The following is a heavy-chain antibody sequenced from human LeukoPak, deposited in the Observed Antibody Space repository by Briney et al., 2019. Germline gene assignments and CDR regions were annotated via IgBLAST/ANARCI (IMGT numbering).Heavy chain of an antibody. V-gene: IGHV1-18*01. D-gene: IGHD3-22*01. CDR2: ISAYNGNT. CDR3: ARNYYDRSGYSNPFDY. CDR1: GYTFTSYG. J-gene: IGHJ4*02. Sequence: ASVKVSCRASGYTFTSYGISWVRQARGQGLEWMGWISAYNGNTNYAQKLQGRVTMTTDTSTSTAYMELRSLRSDDTAVYYCARNYYDRSGYSNPFDYWGQGTLVTVSS.